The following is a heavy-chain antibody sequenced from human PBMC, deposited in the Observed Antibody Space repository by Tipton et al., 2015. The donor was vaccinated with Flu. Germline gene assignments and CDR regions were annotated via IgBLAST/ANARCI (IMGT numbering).Heavy chain of an antibody. V-gene: IGHV4-38-2*02. CDR1: GYSISSGYY. Sequence: TLSLTCTVSGYSISSGYYWGWIRQSPGKGLEWIGNIYHSGRTYYNPSLKSRVTISVDTSKNQFSLKLSSVTAADTALYYCSGNNYYDSSGYYYSLDYWGQGHLVTVAS. D-gene: IGHD3-22*01. J-gene: IGHJ4*02. CDR3: SGNNYYDSSGYYYSLDY. CDR2: IYHSGRT.